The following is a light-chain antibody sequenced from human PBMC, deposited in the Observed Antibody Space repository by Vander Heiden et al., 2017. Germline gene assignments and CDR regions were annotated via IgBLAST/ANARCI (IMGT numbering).Light chain of an antibody. CDR1: SSDVGGYNY. J-gene: IGLJ2*01. CDR2: DVT. V-gene: IGLV2-14*03. Sequence: QSAMTQPTSVSGSPGQWVTISCTGSSSDVGGYNYVSWYQQYPGRAPRVMIYDVTNRPSGISNRFSGSKSGNTASLTISGLQAEDEADYYCSSYTSNTTLVFGGGTKLTVL. CDR3: SSYTSNTTLV.